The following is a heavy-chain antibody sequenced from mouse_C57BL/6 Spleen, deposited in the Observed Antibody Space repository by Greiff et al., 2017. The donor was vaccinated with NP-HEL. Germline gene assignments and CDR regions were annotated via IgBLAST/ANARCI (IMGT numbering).Heavy chain of an antibody. CDR3: ARRFYGNYDYFDY. Sequence: VHLVASGPGLVAPSQSLSITCTVSGFSLTSYAISWVRQPPGKGLEWLGVIWTGGGTNYNSALKSRLSISKDNSKSQVFLKMNSLQTDDTARYYCARRFYGNYDYFDYWGQGTTLTVSS. CDR1: GFSLTSYA. D-gene: IGHD2-1*01. J-gene: IGHJ2*01. CDR2: IWTGGGT. V-gene: IGHV2-9-1*01.